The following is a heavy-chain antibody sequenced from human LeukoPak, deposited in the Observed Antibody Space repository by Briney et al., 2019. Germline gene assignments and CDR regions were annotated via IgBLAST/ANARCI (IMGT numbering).Heavy chain of an antibody. D-gene: IGHD3-22*01. CDR1: GGSISSYY. V-gene: IGHV4-4*07. Sequence: SETLSLTCTVSGGSISSYYWSWIRQPAGKGLEWIGRIYTSGSTNYNPSLKSRVTMSVDTSKNQFSLKLSSVTAADTAVYYCARSPLYYYDSSGYYNYWGQGTLVTVSS. CDR2: IYTSGST. J-gene: IGHJ4*02. CDR3: ARSPLYYYDSSGYYNY.